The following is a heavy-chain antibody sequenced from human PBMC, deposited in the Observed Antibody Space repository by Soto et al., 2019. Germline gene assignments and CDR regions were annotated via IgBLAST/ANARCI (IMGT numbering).Heavy chain of an antibody. CDR2: ISAYNGNT. Sequence: ASVKVSCKASGYTFTSYGISWVRQAPGQGLEWMGWISAYNGNTNYAQKLQGRVTMTTDTSTSTAYMELSSLRSEDTAVYYCARAPGPYGGDPRVATHFDYWGQGTLVTVSS. CDR1: GYTFTSYG. D-gene: IGHD2-21*02. J-gene: IGHJ4*02. CDR3: ARAPGPYGGDPRVATHFDY. V-gene: IGHV1-18*04.